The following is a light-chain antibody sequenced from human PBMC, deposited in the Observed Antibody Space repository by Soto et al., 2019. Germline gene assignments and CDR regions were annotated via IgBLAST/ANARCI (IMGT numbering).Light chain of an antibody. Sequence: QSVLTQPPSVSGAPGQRVTISCTGNSFNIRADYDVHWYQQLPGTAPKLLIYGNTNRPSGVPDRFSGSKSGTSASLAITGLQAEDEADYYCQSYDSSLSGCVFGTGTKVTVL. CDR3: QSYDSSLSGCV. J-gene: IGLJ1*01. CDR1: SFNIRADYD. CDR2: GNT. V-gene: IGLV1-40*01.